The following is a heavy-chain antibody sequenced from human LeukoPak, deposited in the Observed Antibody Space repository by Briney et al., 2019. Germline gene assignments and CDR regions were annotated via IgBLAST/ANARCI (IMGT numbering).Heavy chain of an antibody. Sequence: GGSLRLSCEASGFTFSAYAMTWVRQAPGKGLEWVSSIGSDNKPQYSESVKGRFAISRDNSQSMLFLQGNIRVAEDAGLYFCAEDLDYYVAIDVWGQGTTVTVSS. CDR2: IGSDNKP. CDR1: GFTFSAYA. D-gene: IGHD3-10*02. J-gene: IGHJ6*02. CDR3: AEDLDYYVAIDV. V-gene: IGHV3-23*01.